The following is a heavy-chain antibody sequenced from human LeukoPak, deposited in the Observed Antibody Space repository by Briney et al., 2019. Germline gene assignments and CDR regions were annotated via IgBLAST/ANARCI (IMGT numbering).Heavy chain of an antibody. CDR1: GYTFTGYY. J-gene: IGHJ4*02. CDR3: ARLDIVVVPAAIPPHPGSDY. CDR2: INPNSGGT. D-gene: IGHD2-2*03. Sequence: GASVKVSCKASGYTFTGYYMHWVRQAPGQGFEWMGWINPNSGGTNYAQKFQGRVTMTRDTSISTAYMELSRLRSDDTAVYYCARLDIVVVPAAIPPHPGSDYWGQGTLVTVSS. V-gene: IGHV1-2*02.